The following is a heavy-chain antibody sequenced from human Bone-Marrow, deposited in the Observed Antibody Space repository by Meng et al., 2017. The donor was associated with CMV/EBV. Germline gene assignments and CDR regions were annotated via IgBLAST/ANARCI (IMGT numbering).Heavy chain of an antibody. D-gene: IGHD3-3*01. CDR3: ARDRDTIFGVRRYNWFDP. J-gene: IGHJ5*02. CDR1: GFTFSSYA. CDR2: ISYDGSNK. V-gene: IGHV3-30-3*01. Sequence: GESLKISCAASGFTFSSYAMHWVRQAPGKGLEWVTVISYDGSNKYYADSVKGRFTISRDNSKNTLYLQMNSLRAEDTAVYYCARDRDTIFGVRRYNWFDPWGQGTLVTVPS.